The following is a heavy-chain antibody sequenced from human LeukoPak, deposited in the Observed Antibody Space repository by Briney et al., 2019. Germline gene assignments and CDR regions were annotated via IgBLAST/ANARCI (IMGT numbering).Heavy chain of an antibody. CDR2: INPNSGGT. Sequence: ASVKVSCKASGYTFTGYYMHWVRQAPGQGLEWMGRINPNSGGTNYAQKFQGRVTMTRDTSISTAYMELSRLRSVDTAVYYCARVAGYCSSTSAAGGSCYSPDYWGQGTLVTVSS. CDR1: GYTFTGYY. V-gene: IGHV1-2*06. J-gene: IGHJ4*02. D-gene: IGHD2-2*01. CDR3: ARVAGYCSSTSAAGGSCYSPDY.